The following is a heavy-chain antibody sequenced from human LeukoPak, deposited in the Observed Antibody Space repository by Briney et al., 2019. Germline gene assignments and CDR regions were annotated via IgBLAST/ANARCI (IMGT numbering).Heavy chain of an antibody. V-gene: IGHV3-74*01. J-gene: IGHJ5*02. CDR3: ARSDWFDP. CDR1: GFTLSGHC. CDR2: INSDESTT. Sequence: GGSLRLSCVASGFTLSGHCMHWVRQAPGKGLVWVSRINSDESTTVYADSVKGRFTISRDNAKNTLYLQMNSLTAEDTAVYYCARSDWFDPWGQGTLVTVSS.